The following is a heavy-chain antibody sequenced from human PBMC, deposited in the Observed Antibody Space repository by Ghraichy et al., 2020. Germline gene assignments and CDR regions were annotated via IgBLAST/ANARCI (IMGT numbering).Heavy chain of an antibody. J-gene: IGHJ6*02. D-gene: IGHD1-26*01. CDR2: ISGGGGTT. V-gene: IGHV3-23*01. CDR1: GITFSNYA. Sequence: GGSLRLSCAASGITFSNYAMNWVRQAPGKGLEWVSGISGGGGTTYYADSVKGRFTISRDNSKNTLYLQMKSLRAEDTALYYCAKYSPGSFYSGLDVWGQGATVTVSS. CDR3: AKYSPGSFYSGLDV.